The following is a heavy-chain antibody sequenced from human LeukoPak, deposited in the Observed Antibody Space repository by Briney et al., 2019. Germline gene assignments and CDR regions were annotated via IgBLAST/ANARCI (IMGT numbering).Heavy chain of an antibody. D-gene: IGHD1-26*01. CDR1: GFTFSTYT. Sequence: GGSLRLSCAASGFTFSTYTMNWVRQAPGKGLEWVSSISSSSSYIYYADSVKGRFTISRDNAKNSLYLQMNSLRAEDTAVYYCARGSSGSYFQFIDYWGQGTLVTVSS. CDR3: ARGSSGSYFQFIDY. J-gene: IGHJ4*02. V-gene: IGHV3-21*01. CDR2: ISSSSSYI.